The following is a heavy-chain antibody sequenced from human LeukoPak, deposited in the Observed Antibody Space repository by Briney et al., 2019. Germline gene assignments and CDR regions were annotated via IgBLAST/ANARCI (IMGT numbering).Heavy chain of an antibody. CDR2: ISAYNGNT. CDR1: GYTFTSYG. V-gene: IGHV1-18*01. D-gene: IGHD1-26*01. Sequence: ASVKVSCKASGYTFTSYGISWVRQAPGQALGWMGWISAYNGNTNYAQKLQGRVTMTTDTSTSTAYMELRSLRSDDTAVYYCARDIVGATSLDYWGQGTLVTVSS. J-gene: IGHJ4*02. CDR3: ARDIVGATSLDY.